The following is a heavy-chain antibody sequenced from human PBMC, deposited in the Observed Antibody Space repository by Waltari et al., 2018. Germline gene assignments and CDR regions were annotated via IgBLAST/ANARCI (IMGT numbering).Heavy chain of an antibody. D-gene: IGHD3-22*01. CDR2: MKCDGSDT. Sequence: EEQLVESGGDLIQPGESLRVSCAVSGFTFSRYWMNWVRQAPGKGLLCVARMKCDGSDTSYADSVRGRFTISRDNARNTVFLQMKSLGAEDTAVYYCARVARKTYSSPVPGRDYYYGMDVWGLGTTVTVSS. CDR1: GFTFSRYW. V-gene: IGHV3-74*01. CDR3: ARVARKTYSSPVPGRDYYYGMDV. J-gene: IGHJ6*02.